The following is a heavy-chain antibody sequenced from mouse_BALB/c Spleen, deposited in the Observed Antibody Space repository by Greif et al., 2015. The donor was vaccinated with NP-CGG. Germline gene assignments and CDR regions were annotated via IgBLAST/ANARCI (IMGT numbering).Heavy chain of an antibody. J-gene: IGHJ4*01. Sequence: DVMLVESGGGLVQPGGSRKLSCAASGFTFSSFGMHWVRQAPEKGLEWVAYISSGSSTIYYADTVKGRFTISRDNPKNTLFLQMTSLRSEDTAMYYCARWAMAMDYWGQGTSVTVSS. CDR3: ARWAMAMDY. CDR2: ISSGSSTI. CDR1: GFTFSSFG. V-gene: IGHV5-17*02. D-gene: IGHD3-1*01.